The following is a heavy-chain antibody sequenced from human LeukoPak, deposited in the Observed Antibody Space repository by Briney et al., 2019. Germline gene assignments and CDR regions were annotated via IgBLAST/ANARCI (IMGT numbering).Heavy chain of an antibody. D-gene: IGHD6-13*01. CDR2: IYTSGST. J-gene: IGHJ6*02. CDR1: GGSISSGSYY. V-gene: IGHV4-61*02. CDR3: ARGGAASYYYYYGMDV. Sequence: SQTLSLTCTVSGGSISSGSYYWTWIRQPAGKGLEWIGRIYTSGSTNYNPSLKSRFTISVDTSKNQFSLKLSSVTAADTAVYYCARGGAASYYYYYGMDVWGQGTTVTVSS.